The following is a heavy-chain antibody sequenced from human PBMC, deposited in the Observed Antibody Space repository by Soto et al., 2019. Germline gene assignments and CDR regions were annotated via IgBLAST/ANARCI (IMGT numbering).Heavy chain of an antibody. Sequence: SLRLSCAASGFTFSSYGMHWVRQAPGKGLEWVAVISYDGSNKYYADSVKGRFTISRDNSKNTLYLQMNSLRAEDTAVYYCAKDRNTAMENYYYGMDVWGQGTTVTV. CDR3: AKDRNTAMENYYYGMDV. D-gene: IGHD5-18*01. J-gene: IGHJ6*02. CDR2: ISYDGSNK. CDR1: GFTFSSYG. V-gene: IGHV3-30*18.